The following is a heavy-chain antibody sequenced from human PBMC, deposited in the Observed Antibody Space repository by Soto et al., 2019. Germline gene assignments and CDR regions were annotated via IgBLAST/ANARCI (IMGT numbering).Heavy chain of an antibody. CDR3: ANGGSGSY. D-gene: IGHD1-26*01. CDR1: GFTFSSYG. Sequence: QVQLVESGGGVVQPGRSLRLSCAASGFTFSSYGMHWVRQAPGKGLEWVAVISYDGSNKYYADSVKGRFTISRDNSKNTLYLQMNSLRAEDTAVYYCANGGSGSYWGQGTLVTVSS. CDR2: ISYDGSNK. V-gene: IGHV3-30*18. J-gene: IGHJ4*02.